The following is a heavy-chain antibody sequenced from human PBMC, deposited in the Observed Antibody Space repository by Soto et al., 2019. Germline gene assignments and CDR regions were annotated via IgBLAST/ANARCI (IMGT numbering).Heavy chain of an antibody. CDR2: ISGSGGST. CDR3: AKDMSVRMIVVVIAFFDY. D-gene: IGHD3-22*01. V-gene: IGHV3-23*01. CDR1: GFTFSSYA. Sequence: QPGGSLRLSCAASGFTFSSYAMSWVRQAPGKGLEWVSAISGSGGSTYYADSVKGRFTISRDNSKNTLYLQMNSLRAEDTAVYYCAKDMSVRMIVVVIAFFDYWGQGTLVTVSS. J-gene: IGHJ4*02.